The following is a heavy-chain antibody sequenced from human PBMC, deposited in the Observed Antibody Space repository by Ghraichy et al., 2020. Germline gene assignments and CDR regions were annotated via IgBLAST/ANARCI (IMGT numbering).Heavy chain of an antibody. CDR2: INHSGSP. V-gene: IGHV4-34*01. D-gene: IGHD2-15*01. CDR1: GGSFSGYY. J-gene: IGHJ6*02. Sequence: SQTLSLTCAVYGGSFSGYYWSWIRQPPGKGLEWIGEINHSGSPNYNPSLKSRVTISVDTSKNQFSLKLSSVTAADTAVYYCARSPSYCSGGSCYSARPKRYYYYGMDVWGQGTTVTVSS. CDR3: ARSPSYCSGGSCYSARPKRYYYYGMDV.